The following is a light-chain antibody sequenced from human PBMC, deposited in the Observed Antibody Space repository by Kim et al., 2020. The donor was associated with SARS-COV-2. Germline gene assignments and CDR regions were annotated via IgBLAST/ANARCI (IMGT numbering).Light chain of an antibody. Sequence: ASVGDRDTITCRASQSISSNLNWYEQTQWKAPKLLIYAAASLQSGVPSRFSGSGAATDFTRTISSLQPEDFATDYCQQSYSTLMYTFGQGTKLEI. CDR2: AAA. J-gene: IGKJ2*01. V-gene: IGKV1-39*01. CDR3: QQSYSTLMYT. CDR1: QSISSN.